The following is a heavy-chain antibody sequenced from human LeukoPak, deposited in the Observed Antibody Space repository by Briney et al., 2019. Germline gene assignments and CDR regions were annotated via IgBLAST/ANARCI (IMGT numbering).Heavy chain of an antibody. CDR3: ARDLLYYSDSCTYYSINWFDP. J-gene: IGHJ5*02. CDR1: GFTFDDYG. Sequence: GGSLRLSCAASGFTFDDYGMSWVRRAPGKGLEWVSGINWNGGSTGYADSVKGRFTISRDNAKNSLYLQMNSLRAEDTALYYCARDLLYYSDSCTYYSINWFDPWGQGTLVIVSS. D-gene: IGHD3-22*01. CDR2: INWNGGST. V-gene: IGHV3-20*04.